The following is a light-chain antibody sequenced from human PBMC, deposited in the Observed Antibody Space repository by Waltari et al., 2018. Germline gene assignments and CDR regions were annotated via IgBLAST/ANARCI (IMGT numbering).Light chain of an antibody. J-gene: IGKJ2*01. V-gene: IGKV1-39*01. CDR3: HQSYNIPQT. CDR1: QNINKF. CDR2: RVS. Sequence: DVQMTQSPSSLSASVGDRVTITCRASQNINKFLNWYQQKPGEGPKLLIYRVSTLESGVPSRFSGSGSGTDFTLTISSLQPGDFATYYCHQSYNIPQTFGQGTKLEI.